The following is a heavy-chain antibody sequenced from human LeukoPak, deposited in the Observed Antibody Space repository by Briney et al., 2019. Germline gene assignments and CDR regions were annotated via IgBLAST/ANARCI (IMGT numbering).Heavy chain of an antibody. CDR2: FDPEDGET. D-gene: IGHD3-22*01. V-gene: IGHV1-24*01. J-gene: IGHJ4*02. CDR1: GYTFTGYY. CDR3: ATPSYYYDSSGYSPLGY. Sequence: ASVKVSCKASGYTFTGYYMHWVRQAPGKGLEWMGGFDPEDGETIYAQKFQGRVTMTEDTSTDTAYMELSSLRSEDTAVYYCATPSYYYDSSGYSPLGYWGQGTLVTVSS.